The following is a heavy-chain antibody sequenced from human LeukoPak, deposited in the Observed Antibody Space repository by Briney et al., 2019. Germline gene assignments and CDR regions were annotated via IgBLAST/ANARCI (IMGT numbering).Heavy chain of an antibody. Sequence: SETLSLTCAVYGGSFSGYYWSWIRQPPGKGLEWIGEINHSGSTNYNPSLKSRVTISVDTSKNQFSLKLSSVTAADTAVYYCARQEVGATTSLDYWGQGTLVTVSS. CDR1: GGSFSGYY. V-gene: IGHV4-34*01. CDR2: INHSGST. J-gene: IGHJ4*02. D-gene: IGHD1-26*01. CDR3: ARQEVGATTSLDY.